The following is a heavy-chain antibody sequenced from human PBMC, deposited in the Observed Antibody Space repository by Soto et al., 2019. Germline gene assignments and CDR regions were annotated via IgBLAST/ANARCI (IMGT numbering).Heavy chain of an antibody. CDR1: GGSISVYY. Sequence: SETLSLTCIISGGSISVYYWSWIRQPPGQALEWIGYIYDSGSPHYNPSLRSRVIISADTSKNQISLKLPSATAADTAVYYCARGVGSSPPRYWGRGTLLTVSS. J-gene: IGHJ4*02. V-gene: IGHV4-59*01. CDR2: IYDSGSP. D-gene: IGHD1-26*01. CDR3: ARGVGSSPPRY.